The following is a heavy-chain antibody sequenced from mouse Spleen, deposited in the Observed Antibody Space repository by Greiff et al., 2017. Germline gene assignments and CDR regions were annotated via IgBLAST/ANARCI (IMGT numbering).Heavy chain of an antibody. Sequence: VQGVESGPGLVQPSQSLSITCTVSGFSLTSYGVHWVRQSPGKGLEWLGVIWSGGSTDYNAAFISRLSISKDNSKSQVFFKMNSLQANDTAIYYCARKSTTALYAMDYWGQGTSVTVSS. D-gene: IGHD1-2*01. CDR3: ARKSTTALYAMDY. CDR1: GFSLTSYG. J-gene: IGHJ4*01. CDR2: IWSGGST. V-gene: IGHV2-2*02.